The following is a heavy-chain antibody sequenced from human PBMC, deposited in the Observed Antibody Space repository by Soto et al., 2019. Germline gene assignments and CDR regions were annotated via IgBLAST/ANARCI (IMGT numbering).Heavy chain of an antibody. J-gene: IGHJ5*02. Sequence: SETLSLTCTVSGGSISSGGHYWGWIRQPPGKGLEWIGNIYYGGNTYYNPSLKSRVTISVDTSNNHFSLRLSSVTAADTAVYYCATLPPRIVVVMTDLPTWGQGTLVTVSS. D-gene: IGHD2-15*01. CDR1: GGSISSGGHY. V-gene: IGHV4-39*07. CDR3: ATLPPRIVVVMTDLPT. CDR2: IYYGGNT.